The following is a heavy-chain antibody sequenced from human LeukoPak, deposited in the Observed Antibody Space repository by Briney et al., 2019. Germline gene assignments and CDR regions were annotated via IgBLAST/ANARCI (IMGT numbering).Heavy chain of an antibody. CDR2: ISAYNGNT. CDR1: GYTFTSYG. CDR3: ARDGEAYYYGSGSYY. J-gene: IGHJ4*02. D-gene: IGHD3-10*01. Sequence: ASVKASCKASGYTFTSYGISWMRQAPGQGLEWMGWISAYNGNTNYAQKLQGRVTMTTDTSTSTAYMELRSLRSDGTAVYYCARDGEAYYYGSGSYYWGQGTLVTVSS. V-gene: IGHV1-18*01.